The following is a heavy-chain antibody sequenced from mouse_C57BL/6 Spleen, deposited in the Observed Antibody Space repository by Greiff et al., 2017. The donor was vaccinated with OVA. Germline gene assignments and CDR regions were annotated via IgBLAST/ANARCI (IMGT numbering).Heavy chain of an antibody. J-gene: IGHJ2*01. CDR2: IDPSDSYT. Sequence: QVQLQQPGAELVKPGASVKLSCKASGYTFTSYWMQWVKQRPGQGLEWIGEIDPSDSYTNYNQKFKGKATLTVDTSSSTAYMQLSSLTSEDAAVYSYERGGGSYFDYWGQGTPLTVSS. V-gene: IGHV1-50*01. CDR1: GYTFTSYW. D-gene: IGHD1-1*02. CDR3: ERGGGSYFDY.